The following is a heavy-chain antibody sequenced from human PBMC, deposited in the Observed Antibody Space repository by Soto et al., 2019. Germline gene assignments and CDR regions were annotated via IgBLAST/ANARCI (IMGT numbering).Heavy chain of an antibody. J-gene: IGHJ4*02. D-gene: IGHD3-10*01. CDR3: AKDSYHGSGNYQWGTFDY. CDR2: ISGNAGSA. V-gene: IGHV3-23*01. Sequence: GGSLRLSCVASGFTFGSYAMSWVRQAPRKGLEWVSAISGNAGSATYADSVQGRFTISRDNSRNTLYLQMNSLRAEDTAVYYCAKDSYHGSGNYQWGTFDYWGQGTLVTVSS. CDR1: GFTFGSYA.